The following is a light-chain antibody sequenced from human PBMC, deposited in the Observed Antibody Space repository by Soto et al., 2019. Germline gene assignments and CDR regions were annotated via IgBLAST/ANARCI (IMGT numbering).Light chain of an antibody. CDR1: QSVSSSY. V-gene: IGKV3-20*01. Sequence: EIVLTQSPGTLSLSPGXRATLSCRASQSVSSSYLAWYQQKPGQAPRLLIYGASSRATGIPDRFSGSGPGTDFTLTISRLEPEDFAVYYCQQYGSSPPWTFGQGTKVDIK. CDR3: QQYGSSPPWT. CDR2: GAS. J-gene: IGKJ1*01.